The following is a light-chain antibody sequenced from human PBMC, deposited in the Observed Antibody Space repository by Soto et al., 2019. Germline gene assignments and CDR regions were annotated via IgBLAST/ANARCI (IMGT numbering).Light chain of an antibody. J-gene: IGLJ1*01. Sequence: QSALTQPRSVSGSPGQSVTISCTGPTIDVDSSNYVSWYQQHPGKAPKLMIYDVSERPSGVPDRVSGSKSGSTASLTISGLQAEDEADYYCCSYATTFYVFGSGTKLTVL. CDR2: DVS. CDR1: TIDVDSSNY. CDR3: CSYATTFYV. V-gene: IGLV2-11*01.